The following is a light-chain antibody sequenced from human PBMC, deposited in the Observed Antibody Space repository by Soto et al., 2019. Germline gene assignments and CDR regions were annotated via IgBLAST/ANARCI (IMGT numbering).Light chain of an antibody. J-gene: IGLJ1*01. CDR1: SSNIGSNY. CDR2: RNN. CDR3: AAWDDSLSGHYV. Sequence: QSVLTQPPLASGTPGQRVTISCSGSSSNIGSNYVYWYQQLPGTAPKLLIYRNNQRPSGVPDRFSGSKSGTSASLAISGLRSEDEADYYCAAWDDSLSGHYVFGTGTKLTVL. V-gene: IGLV1-47*01.